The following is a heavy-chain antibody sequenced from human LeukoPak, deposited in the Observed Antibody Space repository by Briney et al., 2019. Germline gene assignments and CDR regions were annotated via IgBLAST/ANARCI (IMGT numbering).Heavy chain of an antibody. CDR2: INPSGGST. D-gene: IGHD3-22*01. CDR3: ARNSDSSGYYYAVDY. Sequence: ASVKVSCKASGYTFTSYHMHWVRQAPGQGLEWMGIINPSGGSTSYAQKFQGRVTMTRDMSTSTVYMELSSLRSEDTAVYYCARNSDSSGYYYAVDYWGQGALVTVSS. J-gene: IGHJ4*02. V-gene: IGHV1-46*01. CDR1: GYTFTSYH.